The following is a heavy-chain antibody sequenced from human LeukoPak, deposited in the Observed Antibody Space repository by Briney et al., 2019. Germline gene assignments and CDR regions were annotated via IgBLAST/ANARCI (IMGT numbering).Heavy chain of an antibody. CDR1: GYTFTSYD. V-gene: IGHV1-18*01. CDR2: ISAYNGNT. Sequence: ASAKVSCKASGYTFTSYDINWVRQATGQGLEWMGWISAYNGNTNYAQKLQGRVTMTTDTSTSTAYMELRSLRSDDTAVYYCARDPGVVVAASIDYWGQGTLVTVSS. CDR3: ARDPGVVVAASIDY. J-gene: IGHJ4*02. D-gene: IGHD2-15*01.